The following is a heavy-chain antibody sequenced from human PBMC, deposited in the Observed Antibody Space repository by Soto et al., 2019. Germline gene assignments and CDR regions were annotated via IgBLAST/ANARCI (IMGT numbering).Heavy chain of an antibody. V-gene: IGHV4-30-2*01. CDR2: IYRTGNT. Sequence: QLQLQESGSRLVKSSQTLSLTCTVSDHSMTSGDYSWSWIRQPPGKGLEWLGYIYRTGNTHYSPSLKSRVSISQDRSKNQFSLELTSVTAADTAVYYCARGDYQYSIDYWGQGTLVTVSS. J-gene: IGHJ4*02. CDR3: ARGDYQYSIDY. CDR1: DHSMTSGDYS. D-gene: IGHD2-2*01.